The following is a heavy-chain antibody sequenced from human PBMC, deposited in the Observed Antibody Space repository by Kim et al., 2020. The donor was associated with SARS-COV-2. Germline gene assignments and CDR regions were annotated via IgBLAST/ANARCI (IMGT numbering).Heavy chain of an antibody. V-gene: IGHV3-9*01. J-gene: IGHJ4*01. CDR1: GLNIDDYA. D-gene: IGHD6-19*01. Sequence: GGSLRLSCAASGLNIDDYAMHWVRQAPGKGLEWVAGISWNSGSMGYAGSVKGRFTISRDNAKNSLYLHMDSLTIEDTAFYYCAKAWSRYSSGWYNGFDYWGQGTLVTVSS. CDR2: ISWNSGSM. CDR3: AKAWSRYSSGWYNGFDY.